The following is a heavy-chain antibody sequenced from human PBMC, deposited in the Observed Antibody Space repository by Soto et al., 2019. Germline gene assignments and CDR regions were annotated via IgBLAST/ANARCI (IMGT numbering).Heavy chain of an antibody. D-gene: IGHD2-8*02. CDR1: GFTLSSYA. J-gene: IGHJ5*02. CDR3: ARDCSLGNRWCQWFDP. V-gene: IGHV3-48*02. Sequence: EVQLVESGGGLVQPGGSLRLSCAASGFTLSSYAMNWLRQAPGKGLEWVSYISSSSSNIQYAGSVKGRFTISRDNAKNSLYLQMNSLRDEDTAVYYCARDCSLGNRWCQWFDPWGQGTLVTVSS. CDR2: ISSSSSNI.